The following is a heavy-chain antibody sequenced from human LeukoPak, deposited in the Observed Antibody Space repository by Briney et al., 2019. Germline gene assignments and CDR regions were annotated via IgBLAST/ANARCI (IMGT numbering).Heavy chain of an antibody. CDR1: GGTFSSYA. J-gene: IGHJ4*02. V-gene: IGHV1-69*04. CDR3: ARDAYNYYYSDY. Sequence: VASVKVSCKASGGTFSSYAISWVRQAPGQGLEWMGRIIPILGIANYAQKFQGRVTITADKSTSTAYMELRSLRSEDTAVYYCARDAYNYYYSDYWGQGTLVTVSS. D-gene: IGHD5-24*01. CDR2: IIPILGIA.